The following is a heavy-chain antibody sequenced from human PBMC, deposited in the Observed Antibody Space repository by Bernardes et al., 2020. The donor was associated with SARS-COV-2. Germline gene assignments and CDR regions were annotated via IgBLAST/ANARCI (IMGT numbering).Heavy chain of an antibody. CDR3: ARAGDIAVEGGMDV. J-gene: IGHJ6*02. D-gene: IGHD2-15*01. V-gene: IGHV3-21*01. CDR1: GFNYGRYG. CDR2: ISGSSSYI. Sequence: GGSLRLSCAASGFNYGRYGLTWVRQVPGKGLEWVSLISGSSSYIYYADSAKCRFTISRDNAKNSLFLQVNNLRAEDTAVYYCARAGDIAVEGGMDVWGQGTTVTVSS.